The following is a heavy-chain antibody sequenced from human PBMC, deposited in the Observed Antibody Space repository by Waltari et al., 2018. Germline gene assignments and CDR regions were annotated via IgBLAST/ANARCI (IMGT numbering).Heavy chain of an antibody. Sequence: EVQLVESGGGLVHPGGSLRLSCEASGFTFSTFWMHWVRHLPGKGLVWVSHIKPDGTSTDYADSVKGRFTISRDNAKNSLYLQMNSLRAEDTAVYYCARDKTLEWVYATVLDYWGQGTLVTVSS. CDR1: GFTFSTFW. J-gene: IGHJ4*02. V-gene: IGHV3-74*01. CDR2: IKPDGTST. CDR3: ARDKTLEWVYATVLDY. D-gene: IGHD2-8*01.